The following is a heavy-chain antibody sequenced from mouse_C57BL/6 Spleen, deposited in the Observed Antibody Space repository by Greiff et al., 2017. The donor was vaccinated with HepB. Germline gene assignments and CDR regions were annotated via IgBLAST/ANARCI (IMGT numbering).Heavy chain of an antibody. CDR2: IDPSDSYT. V-gene: IGHV1-59*01. Sequence: VQLQQSGAELVRPGTSVKLSCKASGYTFTSYWMHWVKQRPGQGLEWIGVIDPSDSYTNYNQKFKGKATLTVDTSSSTAYMQLSSLTSEDSAVYYCARPYGGDAMDYWGQGTSVTVSS. J-gene: IGHJ4*01. CDR3: ARPYGGDAMDY. D-gene: IGHD1-1*02. CDR1: GYTFTSYW.